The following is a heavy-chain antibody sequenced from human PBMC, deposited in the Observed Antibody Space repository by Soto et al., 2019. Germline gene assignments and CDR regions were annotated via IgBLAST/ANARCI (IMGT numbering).Heavy chain of an antibody. D-gene: IGHD3-3*01. J-gene: IGHJ4*02. CDR2: IYYRGST. CDR1: GGSISSSSYY. V-gene: IGHV4-39*01. CDR3: ARHQYYDFWSGYAPFDY. Sequence: SETLSLTCTVSGGSISSSSYYWGWIRQPPGKRLEWLGSIYYRGSTYYNPSLKSRVTISVDTSKNQFSLKLSSVTAADTAVYYCARHQYYDFWSGYAPFDYWGQGTLVTVSS.